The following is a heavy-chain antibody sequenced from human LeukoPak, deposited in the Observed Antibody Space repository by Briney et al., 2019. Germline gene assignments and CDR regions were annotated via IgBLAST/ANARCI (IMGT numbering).Heavy chain of an antibody. CDR2: INTNTGNP. CDR3: ARGPYCGSTSCYGTEYFHQ. CDR1: GYTFTSYA. V-gene: IGHV7-4-1*02. Sequence: ASVKVSCKASGYTFTSYAMNWVRQAPGQGLEGMGWINTNTGNPTYAQGFTGRFVFSLETSVSTAYLQISSLKAEDTAVYYCARGPYCGSTSCYGTEYFHQGGQGTLVTVS. J-gene: IGHJ1*01. D-gene: IGHD2-2*01.